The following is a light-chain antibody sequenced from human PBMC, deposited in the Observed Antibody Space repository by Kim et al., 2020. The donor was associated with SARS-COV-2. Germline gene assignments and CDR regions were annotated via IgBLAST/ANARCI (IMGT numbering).Light chain of an antibody. Sequence: GQSVTISCTGTSSAIGSYDGVAGVQQHQGTAPKHLIYEDRNRRSADPDRFSGSKSGNTASQTISGLQAEDEAIYYCSSYTLRTTWIFGGGTQLTVL. V-gene: IGLV2-18*02. CDR3: SSYTLRTTWI. CDR2: EDR. J-gene: IGLJ2*01. CDR1: SSAIGSYDG.